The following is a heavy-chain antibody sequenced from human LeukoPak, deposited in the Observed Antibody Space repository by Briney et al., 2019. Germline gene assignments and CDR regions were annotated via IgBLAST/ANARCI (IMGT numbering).Heavy chain of an antibody. J-gene: IGHJ4*02. CDR2: YSGTI. V-gene: IGHV4-39*07. CDR1: GGSISSSSYY. Sequence: SETLSLTCTVSGGSISSSSYYWGWIRQPPGKGLEWIYYSGTIYSNGSLKSRVTISVETSKNQFSLKLSSVTAADTAMYYCARVRAAAVPYYFDYWGRGTLVTVSS. CDR3: ARVRAAAVPYYFDY. D-gene: IGHD6-13*01.